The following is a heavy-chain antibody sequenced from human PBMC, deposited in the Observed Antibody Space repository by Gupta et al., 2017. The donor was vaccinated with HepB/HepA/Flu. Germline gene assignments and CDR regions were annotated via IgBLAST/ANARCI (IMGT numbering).Heavy chain of an antibody. CDR2: ISSTYEI. V-gene: IGHV3-48*02. J-gene: IGHJ4*02. Sequence: EVQLVESGGGLVQPGGSMRLLCAASGFTFSIYSINWIRQAPGKKLEWVAYISSTYEIWYADSVKGRFTISRDNGKNSLYLQMNSLRDEDTALYYCVRDKDWAFDSWGQGTPVTVSS. CDR1: GFTFSIYS. CDR3: VRDKDWAFDS. D-gene: IGHD3/OR15-3a*01.